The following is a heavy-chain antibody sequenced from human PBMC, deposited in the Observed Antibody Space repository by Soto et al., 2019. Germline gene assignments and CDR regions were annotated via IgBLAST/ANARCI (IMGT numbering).Heavy chain of an antibody. CDR2: IYYSGST. V-gene: IGHV4-59*01. J-gene: IGHJ6*02. CDR3: ARDGYYDSSGYLSYYYYGMDV. CDR1: GGSISSYY. Sequence: PSETLSLTCTVSGGSISSYYWSWIRQPPGKGLEWIGYIYYSGSTNYNLSLKSRVTISVDTSKNQFSLKLSSVTAADTAVYYCARDGYYDSSGYLSYYYYGMDVWGQGTTVTVSS. D-gene: IGHD3-22*01.